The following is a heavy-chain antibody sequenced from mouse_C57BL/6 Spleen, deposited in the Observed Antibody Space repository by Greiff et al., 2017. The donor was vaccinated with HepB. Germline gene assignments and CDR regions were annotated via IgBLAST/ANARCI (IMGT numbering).Heavy chain of an antibody. V-gene: IGHV5-4*01. J-gene: IGHJ1*03. CDR1: GFTFSSYA. CDR3: ARDRLLNLYWYFDV. Sequence: EVKLMESGGGLVKPGGSLKLSCAASGFTFSSYAMSWVRQTPEKRLEWVATISDGGSYTYYPDNVKGRFTISRDNAKNNLYLQMSHLKSEDTAMYYCARDRLLNLYWYFDVWGTGTTVTVSS. CDR2: ISDGGSYT.